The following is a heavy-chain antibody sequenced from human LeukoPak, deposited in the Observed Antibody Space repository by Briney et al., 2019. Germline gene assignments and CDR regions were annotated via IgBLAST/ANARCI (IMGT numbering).Heavy chain of an antibody. Sequence: GASVKVSCKAFGYTFTSNDMHWGRQAPGQGPEWMGVISPSGGATTYAQKFQGRVTLTRDKSTSTDYFELRSLISEDTGVYYHAKDNWVREEARCFNPWGQGTLSPSPQ. CDR1: GYTFTSND. D-gene: IGHD2-8*01. V-gene: IGHV1-46*01. J-gene: IGHJ5*02. CDR3: AKDNWVREEARCFNP. CDR2: ISPSGGAT.